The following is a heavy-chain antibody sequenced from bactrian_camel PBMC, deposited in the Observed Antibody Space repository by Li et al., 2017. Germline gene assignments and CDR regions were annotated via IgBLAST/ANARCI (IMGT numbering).Heavy chain of an antibody. Sequence: HVQLVESGGGLVQAGGSLRLSCAVSEYTTGSGCMGWFRQAPGKEREGVAHIIRDGRTGYADSMKGRVTISQDNAKNNVYLEMNSLVTDDTAMYYCAAKGGGYCGTDSPEIFASWGQGTQVTVS. J-gene: IGHJ4*01. V-gene: IGHV3S55*01. D-gene: IGHD2*01. CDR2: IIRDGRT. CDR3: AAKGGGYCGTDSPEIFAS. CDR1: EYTTGSGC.